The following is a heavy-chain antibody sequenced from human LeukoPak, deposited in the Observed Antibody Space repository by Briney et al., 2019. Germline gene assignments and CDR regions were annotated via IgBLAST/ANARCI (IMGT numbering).Heavy chain of an antibody. CDR1: GGSISSYY. CDR2: IYYSGST. J-gene: IGHJ4*02. Sequence: SETLSLTCTVSGGSISSYYWSWIRQPPGQGLEWIRYIYYSGSTNYNPSLKSRVTISVDTSKNQFSLKLSSVTAADTAVYYCARGMVGYHRTIDYWGQGTLVTVSS. D-gene: IGHD2-15*01. CDR3: ARGMVGYHRTIDY. V-gene: IGHV4-59*08.